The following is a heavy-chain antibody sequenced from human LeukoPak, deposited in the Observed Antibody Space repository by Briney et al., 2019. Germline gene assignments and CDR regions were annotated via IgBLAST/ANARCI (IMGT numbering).Heavy chain of an antibody. J-gene: IGHJ4*02. CDR2: INHSGST. V-gene: IGHV4-34*01. CDR1: GGSFSGYY. CDR3: ASTRDYFDY. Sequence: SETLSLTCAVYGGSFSGYYWSWIRQPPGKGLEWIGEINHSGSTNYNPSLKSRVTISVDTSKNQFSLKLSSVTAADTAVYYCASTRDYFDYWGQGTLVTVSS. D-gene: IGHD3-3*01.